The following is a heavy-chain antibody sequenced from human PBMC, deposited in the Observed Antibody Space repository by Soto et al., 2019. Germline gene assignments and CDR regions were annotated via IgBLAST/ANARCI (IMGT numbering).Heavy chain of an antibody. CDR1: GFTFDDYA. CDR2: ISWNSGSI. D-gene: IGHD6-19*01. V-gene: IGHV3-9*01. Sequence: EVQLVESGGGLVQPGRSLRLSCAASGFTFDDYAMHWVRQAPGKGLEWVSGISWNSGSIGYADSVKGRFTITRDNAKNTLYLQMNSPRAEDTALYYCAKDSGLILSFYYDYWGQGTRVTVSS. J-gene: IGHJ4*02. CDR3: AKDSGLILSFYYDY.